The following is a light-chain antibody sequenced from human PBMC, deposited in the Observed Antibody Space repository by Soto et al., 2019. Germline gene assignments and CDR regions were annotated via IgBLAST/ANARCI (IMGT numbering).Light chain of an antibody. CDR2: GAS. Sequence: IVLTQSPSILSRSAGERATISCKASQSVSSNLAWYKQRPGQAPRLLIYGASTRATGFPARFSGSGSGTEVTLTISGLKSEDFEVYYWQQDNNWPRTFGQGTKVDIK. CDR1: QSVSSN. CDR3: QQDNNWPRT. V-gene: IGKV3-15*01. J-gene: IGKJ1*01.